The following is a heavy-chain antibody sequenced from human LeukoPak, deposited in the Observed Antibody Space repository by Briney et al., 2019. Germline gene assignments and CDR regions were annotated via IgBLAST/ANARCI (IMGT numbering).Heavy chain of an antibody. Sequence: GGSLRLSCAASGFTFTEYSIIWVRQAPGKGLEWVSIISDISDRSSTIHYADSVKGRFTISRDNAERSVYLQMNSLRADDTAVYYCARVRGPTLKTCYMDVWGTGTTVTVSS. CDR3: ARVRGPTLKTCYMDV. V-gene: IGHV3-48*04. CDR2: ISDRSSTI. J-gene: IGHJ6*03. CDR1: GFTFTEYS. D-gene: IGHD3-10*01.